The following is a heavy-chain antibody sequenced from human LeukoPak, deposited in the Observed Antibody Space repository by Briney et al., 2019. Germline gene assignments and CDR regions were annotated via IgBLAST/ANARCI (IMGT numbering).Heavy chain of an antibody. J-gene: IGHJ4*02. CDR1: GLTFSAYA. V-gene: IGHV3-23*01. Sequence: PGGSLRLSCADSGLTFSAYAMSWVRKAPGKGLKWVSAISSSGDRTQYSDSVKGRFTISRDNSRNTLYLQMTSLRADDTAIYYCAKASVGAMGGYFDSWGQGTLVTVSS. CDR3: AKASVGAMGGYFDS. CDR2: ISSSGDRT. D-gene: IGHD1-26*01.